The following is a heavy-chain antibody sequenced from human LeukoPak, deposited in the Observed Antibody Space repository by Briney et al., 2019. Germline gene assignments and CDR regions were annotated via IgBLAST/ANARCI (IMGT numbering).Heavy chain of an antibody. D-gene: IGHD2-8*01. CDR2: IWYDGSNK. CDR3: AKAPYVLMVYGTRFDP. CDR1: GFTFSSYG. Sequence: GGSLRLSCAASGFTFSSYGMHWVRQAPGKGLEWVAVIWYDGSNKYYADSVKGRFTISRDNSKNTLYLQMNSLRAEDTAVYYCAKAPYVLMVYGTRFDPWGQGTLITVSS. J-gene: IGHJ5*02. V-gene: IGHV3-33*06.